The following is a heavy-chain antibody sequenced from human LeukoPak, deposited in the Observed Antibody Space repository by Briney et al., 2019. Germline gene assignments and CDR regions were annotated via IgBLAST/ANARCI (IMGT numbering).Heavy chain of an antibody. J-gene: IGHJ6*02. D-gene: IGHD6-13*01. CDR2: VYYRGST. CDR3: ARDMTRAVPIPGTYYYAYAMDV. Sequence: PSETLSLTCTVSGGSISSYFWNWIRQSPGKGLEWVGYVYYRGSTNYNPSLKSRVTISVDTSKNQFSLELSSVTAADTAVYYRARDMTRAVPIPGTYYYAYAMDVWGQGTTVTVSS. CDR1: GGSISSYF. V-gene: IGHV4-59*01.